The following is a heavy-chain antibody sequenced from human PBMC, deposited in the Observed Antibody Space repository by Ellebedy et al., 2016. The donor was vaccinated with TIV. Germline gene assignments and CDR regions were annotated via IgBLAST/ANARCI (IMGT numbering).Heavy chain of an antibody. CDR1: GGSISSSSYY. V-gene: IGHV4-61*01. D-gene: IGHD2-8*01. CDR3: ARDLARPNYYFDY. J-gene: IGHJ4*02. Sequence: SETLSLXCTVSGGSISSSSYYWSWIRQPPGKGLEWIGYIYYSGSTNYNASLKSRVTISVDTSKNQFSLKLRYVTAADTAVYYCARDLARPNYYFDYWGQGTLVTVSS. CDR2: IYYSGST.